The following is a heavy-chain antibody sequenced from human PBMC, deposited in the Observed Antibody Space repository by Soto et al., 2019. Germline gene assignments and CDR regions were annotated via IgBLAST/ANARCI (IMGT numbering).Heavy chain of an antibody. CDR2: IYSSGST. Sequence: EVQLVESGGGLVQPGGSLRLSCAASGFTVSSNYMSWVRQALGKGLEWVSVIYSSGSTYYADSVEGRFTISRDNSKNTXYLQMNSLRAEDTAIYYCARGGYYDSGIFYYAFDIWGQGTMVTVSS. D-gene: IGHD3-10*01. CDR1: GFTVSSNY. J-gene: IGHJ3*02. V-gene: IGHV3-66*01. CDR3: ARGGYYDSGIFYYAFDI.